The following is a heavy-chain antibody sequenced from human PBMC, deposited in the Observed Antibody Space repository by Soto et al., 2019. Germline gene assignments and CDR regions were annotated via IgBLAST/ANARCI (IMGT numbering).Heavy chain of an antibody. J-gene: IGHJ6*02. CDR1: GGSVSSGSYY. CDR3: AREPVGYCSSTSCRMYGMDV. CDR2: IYYSGST. D-gene: IGHD2-2*01. V-gene: IGHV4-61*01. Sequence: SETLSLTCTVSGGSVSSGSYYWSWIRQPPGKGLEWIGYIYYSGSTSYNPSLKSRVTISVDTSKNQFSLKLSSVTAADTAVYYCAREPVGYCSSTSCRMYGMDVWGQGTTVTVSS.